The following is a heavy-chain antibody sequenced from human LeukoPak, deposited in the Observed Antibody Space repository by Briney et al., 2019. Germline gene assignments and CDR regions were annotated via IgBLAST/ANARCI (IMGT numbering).Heavy chain of an antibody. CDR3: ARDGGHKMATISWFWARPKPTNYFDY. CDR1: GFTFSSYW. Sequence: PGGSLRLSCAASGFTFSSYWMSWVRQAPGKGLEWVANIKQDGSEKYYVDSVKGRFTISRDNAKNSLYLQMNSLRAEDTAVYYCARDGGHKMATISWFWARPKPTNYFDYWGQGTLVTVSS. D-gene: IGHD5-24*01. J-gene: IGHJ4*02. CDR2: IKQDGSEK. V-gene: IGHV3-7*01.